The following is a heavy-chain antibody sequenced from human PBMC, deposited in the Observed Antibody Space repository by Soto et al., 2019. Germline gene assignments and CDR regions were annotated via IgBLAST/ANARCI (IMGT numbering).Heavy chain of an antibody. D-gene: IGHD3-10*01. CDR1: GFTFSNAW. Sequence: PGGSLRLSCAASGFTFSNAWMNWVRQAPGKGLEWVGRIKTKTDGGTTDYAAPVKGRFTISRDDSKNTLYLQMNSLKTEDTAVYYCTPVRVHIWSTDYCDSWGQGTRVTVSS. CDR3: TPVRVHIWSTDYCDS. V-gene: IGHV3-15*01. CDR2: IKTKTDGGTT. J-gene: IGHJ4*02.